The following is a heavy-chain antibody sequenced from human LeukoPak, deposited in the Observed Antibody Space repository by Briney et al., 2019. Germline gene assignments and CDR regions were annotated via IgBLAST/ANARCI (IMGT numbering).Heavy chain of an antibody. CDR2: ISSSSSYI. V-gene: IGHV3-11*06. CDR1: GFTFSDYY. Sequence: PGGSLRLSCAASGFTFSDYYMSWIRQAPGKGLEWVSSISSSSSYIYYADSVKGRFTISRDNAKNSLYLQMNSLRAEDTAVYYCARDELPQAFDIWGQGTMVTVSS. J-gene: IGHJ3*02. D-gene: IGHD1-26*01. CDR3: ARDELPQAFDI.